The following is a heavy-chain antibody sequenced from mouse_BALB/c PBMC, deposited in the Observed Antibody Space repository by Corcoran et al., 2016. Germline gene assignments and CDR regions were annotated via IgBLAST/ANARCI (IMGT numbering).Heavy chain of an antibody. CDR1: GSTFTDYV. V-gene: IGHV1-81*01. CDR3: ATPYYFDY. J-gene: IGHJ2*01. Sequence: QVLLQQSVPELVKPGASLKMSCKASGSTFTDYVISWVKQRTGQGLEWIGEIYPGSGSTYYNENFKGKATLTADKSSNTAYMQLSSLTSEDSAVYFCATPYYFDYWGQGTTLTVSS. CDR2: IYPGSGST.